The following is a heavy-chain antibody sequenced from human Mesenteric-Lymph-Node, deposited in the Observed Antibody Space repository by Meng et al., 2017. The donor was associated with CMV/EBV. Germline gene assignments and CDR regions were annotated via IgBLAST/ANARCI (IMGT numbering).Heavy chain of an antibody. CDR2: INHSGGT. D-gene: IGHD5-18*01. CDR3: ARGVDTATVTKGFDY. J-gene: IGHJ4*02. Sequence: SETLSLTCAVYGGSFSGNYWSWIRQPPGKGLEWIGEINHSGGTNHNPSLKSRVTMSVDTSKNHFSLTLSSVTAADTAVYYCARGVDTATVTKGFDYWGQGTLVTVSS. V-gene: IGHV4-34*01. CDR1: GGSFSGNY.